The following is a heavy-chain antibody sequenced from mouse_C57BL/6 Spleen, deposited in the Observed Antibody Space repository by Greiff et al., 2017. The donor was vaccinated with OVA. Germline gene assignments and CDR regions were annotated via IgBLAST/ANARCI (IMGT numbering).Heavy chain of an antibody. CDR2: IYPGSGST. J-gene: IGHJ4*01. D-gene: IGHD1-1*01. Sequence: QVQLKQPGAELVKPGASVKMSCKASGYTFTSYWITWVKQRPGQGLEWIGDIYPGSGSTNYNEKFKSKATLTVDTSSSTAYMQLSSLTSEDSAVYYCAREGLLRDPYAMDYWGQGTSVTVSS. CDR3: AREGLLRDPYAMDY. CDR1: GYTFTSYW. V-gene: IGHV1-55*01.